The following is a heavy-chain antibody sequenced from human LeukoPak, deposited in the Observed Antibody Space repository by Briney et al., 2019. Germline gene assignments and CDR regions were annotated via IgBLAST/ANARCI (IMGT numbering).Heavy chain of an antibody. J-gene: IGHJ4*02. D-gene: IGHD5-18*01. Sequence: GGSLRLSCAASGFTFSDYSMNWVRQAPGKGLEWVSSISSSSSYIYYADSVKGRFTISRDNAKNSLYLQMNSLRAEDTAVYYCARDYRGYSYGFFDYWGQGTLVTVSS. CDR1: GFTFSDYS. CDR3: ARDYRGYSYGFFDY. V-gene: IGHV3-21*01. CDR2: ISSSSSYI.